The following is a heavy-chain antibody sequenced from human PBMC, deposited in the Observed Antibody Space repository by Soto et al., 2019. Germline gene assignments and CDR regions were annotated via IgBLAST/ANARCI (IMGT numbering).Heavy chain of an antibody. V-gene: IGHV1-69*13. CDR2: IIPIFGTA. CDR3: ARNLRHYYDSSGYYFEYFQH. D-gene: IGHD3-22*01. CDR1: GGTFSSYA. Sequence: SVKVSCKASGGTFSSYAISWVRQAPGQGLEWMGGIIPIFGTANYAQKFQGRVTITADESTSTAYMELSSLRSEDTAVYYCARNLRHYYDSSGYYFEYFQHWGQGTLVTVSS. J-gene: IGHJ1*01.